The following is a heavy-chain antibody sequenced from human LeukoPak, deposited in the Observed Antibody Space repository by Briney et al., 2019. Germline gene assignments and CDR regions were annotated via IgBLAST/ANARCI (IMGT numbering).Heavy chain of an antibody. CDR2: ISGSGGST. Sequence: GGSLRLSCAASGFTFSSYWMHWVRQAPGKGLEWVSAISGSGGSTYYADSVKGRFTISRDNSKNTLYLQMNSLRAEDTAVYYCAKVDYYYDSSGPPVYWGQGTLVTVSS. J-gene: IGHJ4*02. D-gene: IGHD3-22*01. CDR3: AKVDYYYDSSGPPVY. V-gene: IGHV3-23*01. CDR1: GFTFSSYW.